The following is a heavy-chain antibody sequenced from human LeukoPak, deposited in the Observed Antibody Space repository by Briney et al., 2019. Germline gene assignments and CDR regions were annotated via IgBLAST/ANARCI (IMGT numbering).Heavy chain of an antibody. J-gene: IGHJ4*02. D-gene: IGHD3-16*01. CDR1: GYTFSGYY. CDR3: ARVRYRLAETYIDY. V-gene: IGHV1-2*02. CDR2: INPNSGGT. Sequence: PGASVKVSCKASGYTFSGYYLHWVRQAPGQGLEWMGWINPNSGGTNYAQKFQGRVNMNRDTSISTAYMELRRLRSDDTAVYYCARVRYRLAETYIDYWGQGTLVTVSS.